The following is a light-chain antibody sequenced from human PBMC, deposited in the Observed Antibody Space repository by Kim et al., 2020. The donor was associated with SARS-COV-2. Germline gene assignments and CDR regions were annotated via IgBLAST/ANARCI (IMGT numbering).Light chain of an antibody. CDR2: TAS. J-gene: IGKJ1*01. CDR3: QQYHSFFPWA. V-gene: IGKV1-5*01. CDR1: ENIVQR. Sequence: SVGDRFNITCRANENIVQRLAWYQPKSGQPPKLLIYTASTLQSGVPSRFRGSGFGTEFILTIDSLQPDDFASYYCQQYHSFFPWAFGQGTKVDIK.